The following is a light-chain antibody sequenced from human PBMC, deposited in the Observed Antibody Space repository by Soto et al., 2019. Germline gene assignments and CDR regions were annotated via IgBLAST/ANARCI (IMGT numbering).Light chain of an antibody. CDR2: EVS. Sequence: QSVLTQPPPASGSPVQSATISCTGTSSDVGGYNYVSWYQQHPGKAPKLMIYEVSKRPSGVPDRFSGSKSGNAASLTVSGLQAEDEADYYCSSYAGSNNVFGTGTRSPS. V-gene: IGLV2-8*01. CDR1: SSDVGGYNY. CDR3: SSYAGSNNV. J-gene: IGLJ1*01.